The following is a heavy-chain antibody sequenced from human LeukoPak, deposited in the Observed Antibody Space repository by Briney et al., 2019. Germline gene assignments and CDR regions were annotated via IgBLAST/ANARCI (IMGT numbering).Heavy chain of an antibody. CDR3: AKDANYDFWSGYLLDY. J-gene: IGHJ4*02. V-gene: IGHV3-30*18. CDR2: ISYDGSNK. D-gene: IGHD3-3*01. Sequence: GGSLRLSCAASGFTFSSYGMHWVRQAPGKGLEWVAVISYDGSNKYYADSVKGRFTISRDNSKNTLYLQMNSLRAEDTAVYYCAKDANYDFWSGYLLDYWGQGTLVTVSS. CDR1: GFTFSSYG.